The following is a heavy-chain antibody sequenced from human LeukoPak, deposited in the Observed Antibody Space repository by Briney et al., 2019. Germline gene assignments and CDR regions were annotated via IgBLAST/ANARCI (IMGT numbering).Heavy chain of an antibody. Sequence: GESLKISCKGSGYSFSSYWIGWVRQMPGKGLEWMGIIYPGDSDTRYSPSFQGQVTISADKSISTAYLQWSSLKASDTAMYYCASRSLGATRIIGDYYYYMDVWGKGTTVTVS. CDR2: IYPGDSDT. CDR1: GYSFSSYW. CDR3: ASRSLGATRIIGDYYYYMDV. V-gene: IGHV5-51*01. D-gene: IGHD1-26*01. J-gene: IGHJ6*03.